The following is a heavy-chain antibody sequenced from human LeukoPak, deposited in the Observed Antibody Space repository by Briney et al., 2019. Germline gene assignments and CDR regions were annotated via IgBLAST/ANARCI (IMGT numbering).Heavy chain of an antibody. CDR3: ATFLHYDSSGPPTH. V-gene: IGHV1-24*01. Sequence: APVKVSCKVSGYTLTELSMHWVRQAPGKGLEWMGGFDPEDGETIYAQKFQGRVTMTEDTSTDTAYMELSSLRSEDTAVYYCATFLHYDSSGPPTHWGQGTLVTVSS. J-gene: IGHJ4*02. CDR1: GYTLTELS. CDR2: FDPEDGET. D-gene: IGHD3-22*01.